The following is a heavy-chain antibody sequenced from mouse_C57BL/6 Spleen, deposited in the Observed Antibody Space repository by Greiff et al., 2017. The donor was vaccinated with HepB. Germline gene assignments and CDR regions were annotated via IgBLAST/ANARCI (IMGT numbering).Heavy chain of an antibody. CDR3: AGGAAGGDY. V-gene: IGHV5-17*01. Sequence: DVHLVESGGGLVKPGGSLKLSCAASGFTFSDYGMHWVRQAPEKGLEWVAYISSGSSTIYYADTVKGRFTISRDNAKNTLFLQMTSLRSEDTAMYYCAGGAAGGDYWGQGTTLTVSS. CDR1: GFTFSDYG. J-gene: IGHJ2*01. CDR2: ISSGSSTI. D-gene: IGHD6-1*01.